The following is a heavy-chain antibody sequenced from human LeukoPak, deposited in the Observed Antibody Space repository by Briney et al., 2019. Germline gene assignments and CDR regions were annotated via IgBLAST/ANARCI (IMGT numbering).Heavy chain of an antibody. D-gene: IGHD2-21*02. J-gene: IGHJ4*02. CDR3: ARRLSSVAYCGGDCYSTYYFDY. Sequence: SETLSLTCTVSGGSISSSNYYWGWIRQPPGKGLEWIGNIYYSGSTYYNPSLKSRVTISVDTSKNQFSLKLSSVTAADTAVYYCARRLSSVAYCGGDCYSTYYFDYWGQGTLVTVSS. V-gene: IGHV4-39*01. CDR2: IYYSGST. CDR1: GGSISSSNYY.